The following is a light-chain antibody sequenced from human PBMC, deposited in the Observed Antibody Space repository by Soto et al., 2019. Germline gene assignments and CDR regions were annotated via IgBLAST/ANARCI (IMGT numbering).Light chain of an antibody. CDR2: DVS. J-gene: IGLJ3*02. CDR1: SSDVGGYKY. V-gene: IGLV2-11*01. Sequence: QSALTQPRSVSGSPGQSVIISCTGTSSDVGGYKYVSWYQQHPGKAPKLVIYDVSERPSGVPDRFSGSKSGNTASLTISGLQAEHEADYHRCSYAGSSVWVFGGGTKLTVL. CDR3: CSYAGSSVWV.